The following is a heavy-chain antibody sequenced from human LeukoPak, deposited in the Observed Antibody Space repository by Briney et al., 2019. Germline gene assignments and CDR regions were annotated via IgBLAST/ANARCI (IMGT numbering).Heavy chain of an antibody. Sequence: GGSLRLSCAASGFTFSSYGMHWVRQAPGKGLEWVSYISGSGGGTYYADSVKGRFTISRDNSENTLYLEMNSLRAEDTAVYYCAKGSRAGATVDYWGQGTLVTVSS. CDR2: ISGSGGGT. D-gene: IGHD1-26*01. J-gene: IGHJ4*02. CDR3: AKGSRAGATVDY. V-gene: IGHV3-23*01. CDR1: GFTFSSYG.